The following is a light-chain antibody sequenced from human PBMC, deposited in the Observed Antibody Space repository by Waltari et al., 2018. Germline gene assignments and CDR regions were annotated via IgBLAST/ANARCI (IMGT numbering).Light chain of an antibody. J-gene: IGLJ2*01. CDR3: CSYAGSYTFDVV. CDR1: SSGVGGYNY. V-gene: IGLV2-11*01. Sequence: QSALTQPRSVSGSPGQSVTISCTGTSSGVGGYNYVAWYQQHPGKAPNLMVYDVSKRPSGVPDRFSGSKSGNTASLTISGLQAEDEADYYCCSYAGSYTFDVVFGGGTKLTVL. CDR2: DVS.